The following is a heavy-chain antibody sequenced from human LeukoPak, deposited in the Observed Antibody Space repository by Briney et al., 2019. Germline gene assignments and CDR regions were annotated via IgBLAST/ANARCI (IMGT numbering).Heavy chain of an antibody. Sequence: GGSLRLSCAASGFTISSYAMSWVRQAPGKGLEWVSAISCSGGSTYYADSVKGRFTISRDNSKNTLYLQMNSLRAEDTAVYYCAKDYDFWPAFDIWGQGTMVTVSS. CDR3: AKDYDFWPAFDI. V-gene: IGHV3-23*01. J-gene: IGHJ3*02. CDR1: GFTISSYA. CDR2: ISCSGGST. D-gene: IGHD3-3*01.